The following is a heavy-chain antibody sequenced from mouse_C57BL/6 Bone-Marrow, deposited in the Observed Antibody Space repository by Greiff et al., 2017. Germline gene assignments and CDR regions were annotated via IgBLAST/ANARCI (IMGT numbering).Heavy chain of an antibody. D-gene: IGHD1-1*01. CDR3: ASPYCGSSYYAMDY. V-gene: IGHV5-4*03. CDR1: GFTFTSYA. CDR2: ISDGGSYT. J-gene: IGHJ4*01. Sequence: EVKLMESGGGLVKPGGSLKLSCAASGFTFTSYAISWVRQTPEKRLEWVATISDGGSYTYYPDNVKGRFTISRDNAKNNLYLQLSHLKSEDTAMYYCASPYCGSSYYAMDYWGQGTSVTVSS.